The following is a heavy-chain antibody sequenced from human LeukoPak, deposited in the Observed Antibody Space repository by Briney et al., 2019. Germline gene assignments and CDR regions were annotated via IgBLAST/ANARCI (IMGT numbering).Heavy chain of an antibody. V-gene: IGHV3-9*03. CDR2: ISWNSGSI. Sequence: PGGSLRLSCAASGFTFDDYAMHWVRHAPGKGLEWVSGISWNSGSIGYADSVKGRFTIPRDNAKNSLYLQMNSLRAEDMALYYCAKGASEILWFGELSRWGQGTLVTVSS. CDR1: GFTFDDYA. CDR3: AKGASEILWFGELSR. D-gene: IGHD3-10*01. J-gene: IGHJ4*02.